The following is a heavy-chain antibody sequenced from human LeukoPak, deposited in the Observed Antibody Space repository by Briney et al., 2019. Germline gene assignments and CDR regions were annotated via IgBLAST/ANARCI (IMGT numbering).Heavy chain of an antibody. J-gene: IGHJ4*02. V-gene: IGHV4-30-4*01. CDR2: IYYSGST. CDR3: ARSQLPLSGFDY. D-gene: IGHD2-15*01. CDR1: GGSISSGDYY. Sequence: SETLSLTCTVSGGSISSGDYYWSWIRQPPGKGLEWIGYIYYSGSTYYNPSLKSRVTISVDTSRNQFSLKLSSVTAADTAVYYCARSQLPLSGFDYWGQGTLVTVSS.